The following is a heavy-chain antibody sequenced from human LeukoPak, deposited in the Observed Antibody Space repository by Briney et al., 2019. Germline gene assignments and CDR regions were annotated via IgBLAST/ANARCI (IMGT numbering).Heavy chain of an antibody. V-gene: IGHV1-2*02. Sequence: ASVRVSFKASGYTFTGSYMHWVRQAPGQGFEWIGWISPASGATKYAQNFQGRVTLITDTSITTAYMELSSLTSDDTDSYYCLNEHGGWGQGTPLTVSS. CDR3: LNEHGG. CDR2: ISPASGAT. D-gene: IGHD1-1*01. J-gene: IGHJ4*02. CDR1: GYTFTGSY.